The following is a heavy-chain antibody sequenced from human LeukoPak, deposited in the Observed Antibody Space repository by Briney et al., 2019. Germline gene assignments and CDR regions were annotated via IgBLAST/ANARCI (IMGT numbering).Heavy chain of an antibody. J-gene: IGHJ3*02. CDR2: ISSSGSTI. Sequence: GGSLRLSCAASGFTFSSYEMNWVRQAPGKGLEWVSYISSSGSTIYYADSVKSRFTISRDNAKNSLYLQMNSLRAEDTAVYYCARGLSLTGYSYDAFDIWGQGTMVTVSS. V-gene: IGHV3-48*03. CDR3: ARGLSLTGYSYDAFDI. CDR1: GFTFSSYE. D-gene: IGHD3-9*01.